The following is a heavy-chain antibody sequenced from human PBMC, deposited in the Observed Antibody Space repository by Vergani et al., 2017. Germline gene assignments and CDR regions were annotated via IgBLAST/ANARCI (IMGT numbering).Heavy chain of an antibody. CDR3: AKCGYSSPPPLYYYYYGMDV. CDR2: ISGRGGRT. Sequence: EVQLLESGGGLVQPGGSLRLFCAASGFTFCSYAMRWVRQAPGKGLEWVSAISGRGGRTYYADSVKGRFTISRDNSKNTLYPQMNSLRAEATAVYYCAKCGYSSPPPLYYYYYGMDVWGQGTTVTVSS. CDR1: GFTFCSYA. J-gene: IGHJ6*02. V-gene: IGHV3-23*01. D-gene: IGHD5-12*01.